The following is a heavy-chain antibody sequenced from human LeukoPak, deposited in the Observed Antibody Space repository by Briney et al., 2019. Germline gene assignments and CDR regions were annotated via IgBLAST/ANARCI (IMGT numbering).Heavy chain of an antibody. D-gene: IGHD4-17*01. Sequence: ASVKVSCKASGGTFSSYAISWVRQAPGQGLEWMGGIIPIFGTANYAQKFQGRVTITTDEPTSTAYMELSSLRSEDTAVYYCARNPTTSRTNWFDPWGQGTLVTVSS. J-gene: IGHJ5*02. CDR3: ARNPTTSRTNWFDP. V-gene: IGHV1-69*05. CDR1: GGTFSSYA. CDR2: IIPIFGTA.